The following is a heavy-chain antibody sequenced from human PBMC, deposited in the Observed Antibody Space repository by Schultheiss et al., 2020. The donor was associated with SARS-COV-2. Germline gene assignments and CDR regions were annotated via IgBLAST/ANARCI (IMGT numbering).Heavy chain of an antibody. CDR2: IIPILGIA. Sequence: SVKVSCKASGGTFSSYTISWVRQAPGQGLEWMGRIIPILGIANYAQKFQGRVTMTRDTSTSTAYMELSSLRSEDTAVYYCARSGITMIVVVTDDAFDIWGQGTMVTVSS. CDR1: GGTFSSYT. V-gene: IGHV1-69*02. J-gene: IGHJ3*02. D-gene: IGHD3-22*01. CDR3: ARSGITMIVVVTDDAFDI.